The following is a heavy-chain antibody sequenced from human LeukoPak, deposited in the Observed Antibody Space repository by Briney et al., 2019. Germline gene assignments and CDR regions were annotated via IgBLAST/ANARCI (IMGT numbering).Heavy chain of an antibody. Sequence: SETLSLTCTVSGGSISSHYWSWIRQPPGKGLEWIGYIYYSGSTNYNPSLKSRVTISVDTSKNQFSLKLSSVTAADTSVYYCARVGGLFGELTGLDYWGQGTLVTVSS. CDR1: GGSISSHY. CDR3: ARVGGLFGELTGLDY. V-gene: IGHV4-59*11. J-gene: IGHJ4*02. CDR2: IYYSGST. D-gene: IGHD3-10*02.